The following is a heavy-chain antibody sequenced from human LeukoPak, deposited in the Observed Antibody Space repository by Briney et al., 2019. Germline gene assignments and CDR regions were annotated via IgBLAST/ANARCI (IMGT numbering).Heavy chain of an antibody. CDR1: GLTFSNAW. V-gene: IGHV3-15*01. CDR2: IKSKTDGGTT. Sequence: GESLKISCVVSGLTFSNAWMNWVRQAPGKGLEWVGRIKSKTDGGTTDYAAPVKGRFTISRDDAKNTLYLQINSLKTEDTVVYYCTTGWVAGSYYFDYWGQGTLVTVSS. D-gene: IGHD6-19*01. J-gene: IGHJ4*02. CDR3: TTGWVAGSYYFDY.